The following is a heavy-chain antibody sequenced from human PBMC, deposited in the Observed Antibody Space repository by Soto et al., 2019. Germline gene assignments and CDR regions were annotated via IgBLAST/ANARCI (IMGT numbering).Heavy chain of an antibody. CDR2: ISDSSTST. CDR3: AKGAPFWSLDWFDP. Sequence: GSLRLSCAASGLTISRFSVSWVRQAPGKGLEWVSGISDSSTSTYYADSVKGRFTISRDNSKNTLYLQMNSLRVEDTAVYFCAKGAPFWSLDWFDPWGQRTLVTV. J-gene: IGHJ5*02. D-gene: IGHD3-3*01. V-gene: IGHV3-23*01. CDR1: GLTISRFS.